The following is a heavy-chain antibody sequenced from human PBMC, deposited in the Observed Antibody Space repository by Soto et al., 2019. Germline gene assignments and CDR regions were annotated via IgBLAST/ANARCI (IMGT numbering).Heavy chain of an antibody. V-gene: IGHV3-23*04. CDR3: AKSRYSDSSGDFYDY. Sequence: EVKLVESGGGLVKPGGSLRLSCAASGFIFNNYAMSWVRQAPGKGLEWVSGIGGSGRTTYYADSVKGRFTISRDNSNNTLFLQMNSLRAEDTAVYYCAKSRYSDSSGDFYDYWGQGTLVTVSS. D-gene: IGHD3-22*01. J-gene: IGHJ4*02. CDR1: GFIFNNYA. CDR2: IGGSGRTT.